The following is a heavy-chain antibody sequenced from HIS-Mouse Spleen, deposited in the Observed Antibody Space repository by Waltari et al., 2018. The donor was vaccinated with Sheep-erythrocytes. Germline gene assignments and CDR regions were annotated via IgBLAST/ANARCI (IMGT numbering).Heavy chain of an antibody. V-gene: IGHV3-21*01. Sequence: EVQLVESGGGLVKPGGSLRLSCAASGFTFSSYSMNLVRQAPGKGLEWVSSISSSSSYIYYADSVKGRFTISRDNAKNSLYLQMNSLRAEDTAVYYCARVASGATFDYWGQGTLVTVSS. CDR3: ARVASGATFDY. D-gene: IGHD1-26*01. CDR1: GFTFSSYS. J-gene: IGHJ4*02. CDR2: ISSSSSYI.